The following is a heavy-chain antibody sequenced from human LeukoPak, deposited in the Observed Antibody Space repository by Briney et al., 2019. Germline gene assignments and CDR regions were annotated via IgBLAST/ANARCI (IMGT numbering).Heavy chain of an antibody. CDR2: IYHGGST. Sequence: IPSQTLSLTCTVSGGSINSDGYYWNWIRQSPGKDLEWIGYIYHGGSTYYNPSLKSRVTISIDRPKNQFSLRLTSVTAADTAVYYCARINYYGSGLDLWGQGALVSVSS. CDR1: GGSINSDGYY. J-gene: IGHJ5*02. V-gene: IGHV4-30-2*06. CDR3: ARINYYGSGLDL. D-gene: IGHD3-10*01.